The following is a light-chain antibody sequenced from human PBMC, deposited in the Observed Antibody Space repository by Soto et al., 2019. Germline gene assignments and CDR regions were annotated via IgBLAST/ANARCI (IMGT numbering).Light chain of an antibody. V-gene: IGLV1-40*01. Sequence: QSVLTQPPSVSEAPGQRVTISCTGSSSNIGAGYDVHWYQQLPGTAPQLLIYGNSKRPSGVPDRFSGSKSGTSASLAITGLQAEDEAYYYRPYYGSRLSLVFGGGTKLTVL. CDR1: SSNIGAGYD. CDR2: GNS. J-gene: IGLJ2*01. CDR3: PYYGSRLSLV.